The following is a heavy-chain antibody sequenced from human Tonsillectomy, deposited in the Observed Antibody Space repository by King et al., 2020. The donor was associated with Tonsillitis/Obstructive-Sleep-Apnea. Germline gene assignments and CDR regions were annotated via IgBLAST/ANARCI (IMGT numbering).Heavy chain of an antibody. CDR1: GGTFNSYA. J-gene: IGHJ6*03. D-gene: IGHD3-3*01. CDR2: IIPIFGTA. Sequence: VQLVESGAEVKKPGSSVKVSCKASGGTFNSYAISWVRQAPGQGLEWMGGIIPIFGTANYAQKFQGRVTITADESTSTAYMELSSLRSEDTAVYYCARNPFGVGLAYYYMDVWGKGTTVTVSS. V-gene: IGHV1-69*01. CDR3: ARNPFGVGLAYYYMDV.